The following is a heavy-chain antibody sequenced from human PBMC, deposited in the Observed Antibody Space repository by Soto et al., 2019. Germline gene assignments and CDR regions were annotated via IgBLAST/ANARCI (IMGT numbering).Heavy chain of an antibody. D-gene: IGHD4-17*01. Sequence: QVQLVESGGGVVQPGMSLRLSCAASGFAFSRHGMHWVRQAPGKGLEWVAVIVRDGSEDYYADSVEGRFTISRDNSKNTLYLEMNNLRPEATAVYYCAIDDDYEDNGLDSWGQGNLVTVSS. J-gene: IGHJ5*01. CDR2: IVRDGSED. CDR3: AIDDDYEDNGLDS. V-gene: IGHV3-33*01. CDR1: GFAFSRHG.